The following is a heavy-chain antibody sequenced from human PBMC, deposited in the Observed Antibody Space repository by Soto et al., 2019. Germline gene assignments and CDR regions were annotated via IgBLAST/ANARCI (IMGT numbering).Heavy chain of an antibody. CDR3: AKDHDFWSGYPDYFDY. CDR2: ISGSGGST. Sequence: GGSLRLSCAASGFTFSSYAMSWVRQAPGKGLEWVSAISGSGGSTYYADSVKGRFTISRDNSKNTLYLQMNSLRAEDTAVYYCAKDHDFWSGYPDYFDYWGQGTLVTVSS. J-gene: IGHJ4*02. CDR1: GFTFSSYA. V-gene: IGHV3-23*01. D-gene: IGHD3-3*01.